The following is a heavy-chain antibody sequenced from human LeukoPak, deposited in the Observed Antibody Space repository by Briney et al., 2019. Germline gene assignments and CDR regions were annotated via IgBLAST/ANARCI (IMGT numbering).Heavy chain of an antibody. CDR2: ISSSSSYI. CDR1: GFTFCSYS. D-gene: IGHD3-9*01. J-gene: IGHJ3*02. Sequence: GGSLRLSCAASGFTFCSYSTNWVRQAPGKGLEWVSSISSSSSYIYYADSVKGRFTISRDNAKNSLYLQMNSLRAEDTAVYYCARDRYYDILTGYYRALDAFDIWGQGTMVTVSS. CDR3: ARDRYYDILTGYYRALDAFDI. V-gene: IGHV3-21*01.